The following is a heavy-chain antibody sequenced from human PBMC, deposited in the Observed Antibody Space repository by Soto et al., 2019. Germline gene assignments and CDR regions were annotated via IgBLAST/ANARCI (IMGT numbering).Heavy chain of an antibody. J-gene: IGHJ6*03. CDR2: IYHRGTP. D-gene: IGHD3-3*01. V-gene: IGHV4-39*01. Sequence: PSETLSVTCTVSGSSISSSSYYCGWIRQPPGKGLEWIGSIYHRGTPYYTPSLKRRVTISVDTSKNQFPLKLSSVTAADTAVYYCARLSLTRPPTARGSGYYYYMDVWGKGTTVTVSS. CDR1: GSSISSSSYY. CDR3: ARLSLTRPPTARGSGYYYYMDV.